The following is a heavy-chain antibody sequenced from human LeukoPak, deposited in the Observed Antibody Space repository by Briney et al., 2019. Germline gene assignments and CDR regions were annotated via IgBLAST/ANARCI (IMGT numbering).Heavy chain of an antibody. D-gene: IGHD6-6*01. CDR3: ARHFVSYAFDI. Sequence: SETLSLTCTVSGGSISSSSYYWGWIRQPPGKGLEWIGSTYYSGSTYYNPSLKSRVTISVDTSKNQFSLKLSSVTAADTAVYYCARHFVSYAFDIWGQGTMVTVSS. V-gene: IGHV4-39*01. CDR2: TYYSGST. CDR1: GGSISSSSYY. J-gene: IGHJ3*02.